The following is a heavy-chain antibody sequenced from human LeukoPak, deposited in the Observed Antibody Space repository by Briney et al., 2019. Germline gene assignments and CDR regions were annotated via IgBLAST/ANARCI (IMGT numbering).Heavy chain of an antibody. CDR1: GFTFSSYA. CDR2: ISGSGGST. V-gene: IGHV3-23*01. J-gene: IGHJ5*02. Sequence: GGSLRLSCAASGFTFSSYAMSWVRQAPGKGLEWVSAISGSGGSTYYADSMKGRFTISRDNSKNTLYLQMNSLRAEDTAVYYCAKDLDSSGRYLDWFDPWGQGTLVTVSS. CDR3: AKDLDSSGRYLDWFDP. D-gene: IGHD6-19*01.